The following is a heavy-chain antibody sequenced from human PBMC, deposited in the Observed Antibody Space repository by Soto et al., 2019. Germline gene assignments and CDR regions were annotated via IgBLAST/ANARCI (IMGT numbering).Heavy chain of an antibody. Sequence: EVQLVESGGDSVQPGRSLRLSCVASGFTFDDYAMHWVRQAPGKGLEWVSGISWNSGDRGYADSVKGRFTISRDNAKNSLYLQMNSLRAEDTALYYCGKGGWGGEMAPKVDYWGQGTLVTVSS. J-gene: IGHJ4*02. CDR3: GKGGWGGEMAPKVDY. CDR2: ISWNSGDR. V-gene: IGHV3-9*01. CDR1: GFTFDDYA. D-gene: IGHD5-12*01.